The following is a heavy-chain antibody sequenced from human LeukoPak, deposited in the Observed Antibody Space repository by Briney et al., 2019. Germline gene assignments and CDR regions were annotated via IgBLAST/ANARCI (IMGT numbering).Heavy chain of an antibody. Sequence: GGSLRLSCAASGFTFSSYSMNWVRQAPGKGLEWVSSISSSSSYIYYADSVKGRFTISRDNAKNSLYLQMNSLRAEDTAMYYCARGVSSGIDYWGQGTLVTVSS. CDR2: ISSSSSYI. CDR3: ARGVSSGIDY. J-gene: IGHJ4*02. D-gene: IGHD6-25*01. V-gene: IGHV3-21*01. CDR1: GFTFSSYS.